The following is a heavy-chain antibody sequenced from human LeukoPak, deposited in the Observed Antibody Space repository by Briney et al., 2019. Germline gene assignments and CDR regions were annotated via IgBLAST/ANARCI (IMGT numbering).Heavy chain of an antibody. Sequence: TGGSLRLSCAASGFTFDGYAMHWVRQAPGKGLEWVSLISWDGGSTYYADSAKGRFTISRDNSKNYMYLQMNSLRAEDTVLYYCAKESSGYYDYWGQGTLVTVSS. CDR3: AKESSGYYDY. J-gene: IGHJ4*02. CDR2: ISWDGGST. CDR1: GFTFDGYA. D-gene: IGHD3-22*01. V-gene: IGHV3-43D*03.